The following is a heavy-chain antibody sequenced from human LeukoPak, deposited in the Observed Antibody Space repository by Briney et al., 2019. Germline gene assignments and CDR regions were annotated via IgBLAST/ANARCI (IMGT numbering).Heavy chain of an antibody. D-gene: IGHD5-18*01. J-gene: IGHJ4*02. Sequence: GALRPSFVASGFPFSSYPVHWVRPTPEKGREGVSSISSTGTYIYYADSVKGRFTISRDNAKSSLYLQMNSLRAEDTAVYYCAREGGGRYSYDYWGQGTLVTVSS. CDR3: AREGGGRYSYDY. CDR2: ISSTGTYI. CDR1: GFPFSSYP. V-gene: IGHV3-21*01.